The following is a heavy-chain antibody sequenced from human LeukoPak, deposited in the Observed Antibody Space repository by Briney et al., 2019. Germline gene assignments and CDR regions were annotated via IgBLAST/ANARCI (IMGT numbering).Heavy chain of an antibody. CDR1: GGSISSGSYY. D-gene: IGHD6-19*01. Sequence: SETLSLTCTVSGGSISSGSYYWGWIRQPPGKGLEWIGSIYYSGSTYYNPSLKSRVTISVDTSKNQFSLRLSSVTAADTAVYYCARRLVAVAGRYWFDPWGQGTLVTVSS. J-gene: IGHJ5*02. CDR3: ARRLVAVAGRYWFDP. V-gene: IGHV4-39*01. CDR2: IYYSGST.